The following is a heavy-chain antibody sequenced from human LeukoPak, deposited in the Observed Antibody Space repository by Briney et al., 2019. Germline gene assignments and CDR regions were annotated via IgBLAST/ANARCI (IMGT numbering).Heavy chain of an antibody. V-gene: IGHV3-23*01. CDR1: GFTFSSSA. D-gene: IGHD6-13*01. J-gene: IGHJ4*02. CDR2: ISGSGSGGST. CDR3: ARDRYSSSSFGLVCDY. Sequence: PGGSLRLSCAASGFTFSSSAMSWVRQAPGKGLEWISSISGSGSGGSTYYADSVKGRFTISRDNSKNTLYLLMNSLRTEDTAVYYCARDRYSSSSFGLVCDYWGQGTLVTVSS.